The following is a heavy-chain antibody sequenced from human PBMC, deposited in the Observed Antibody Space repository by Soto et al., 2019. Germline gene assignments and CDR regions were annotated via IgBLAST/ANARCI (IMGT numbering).Heavy chain of an antibody. V-gene: IGHV3-7*03. D-gene: IGHD3-16*01. Sequence: EVQLVESGGDLVQPGGSLRLTCAASGLTFSRYWMSWVRQAPGKGPEWVANINPDGSERYYVDSVKGRFTFSGDNAKNALHLQMNSLRAADTAVYYCARVGAQGHAFDIWGQGTMVIVSS. J-gene: IGHJ3*02. CDR2: INPDGSER. CDR3: ARVGAQGHAFDI. CDR1: GLTFSRYW.